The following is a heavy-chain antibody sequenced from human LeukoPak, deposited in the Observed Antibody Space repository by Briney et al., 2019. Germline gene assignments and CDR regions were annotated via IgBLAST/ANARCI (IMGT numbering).Heavy chain of an antibody. J-gene: IGHJ3*02. CDR1: GGSISSSGYY. D-gene: IGHD3-10*01. CDR2: IYYSGST. V-gene: IGHV4-39*01. Sequence: KPSETLSLTGTGSGGSISSSGYYWGGIRQPPGKGLEWIGSIYYSGSTYYNPSLKSRVTISVDTSKNQFSLKLSSVTAADTAVYYCARTQKKYGSGSYYNRYAFDIWGQGTMVTVSS. CDR3: ARTQKKYGSGSYYNRYAFDI.